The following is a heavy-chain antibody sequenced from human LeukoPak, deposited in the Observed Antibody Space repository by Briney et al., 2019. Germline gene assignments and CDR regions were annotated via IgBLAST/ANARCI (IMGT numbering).Heavy chain of an antibody. Sequence: SVKVSCKASGGTFSSYAISWVRQAPGQGLEWMGGIIPIFGTANYAQKFQGRVTITADESTSTAYMELSGLRSEDTAVYYCARDRSHCSSTSCYYYYGMDVWGKGTTVTVSS. D-gene: IGHD2-2*01. J-gene: IGHJ6*04. V-gene: IGHV1-69*13. CDR1: GGTFSSYA. CDR3: ARDRSHCSSTSCYYYYGMDV. CDR2: IIPIFGTA.